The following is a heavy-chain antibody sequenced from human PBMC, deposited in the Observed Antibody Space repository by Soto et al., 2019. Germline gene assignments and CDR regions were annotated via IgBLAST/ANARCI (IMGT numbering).Heavy chain of an antibody. V-gene: IGHV4-4*02. D-gene: IGHD3-10*01. CDR3: ARAEGEGSGSYPFTDY. J-gene: IGHJ4*02. Sequence: NPSETLSLTCAVSGGSISSSNWWSWVRQPPGKGLEWIGEIYHSGSTNYNPSLKSRVTISVDKSKNQFSLKLSSVTAADTAVYYCARAEGEGSGSYPFTDYWGQGTLVTVSS. CDR2: IYHSGST. CDR1: GGSISSSNW.